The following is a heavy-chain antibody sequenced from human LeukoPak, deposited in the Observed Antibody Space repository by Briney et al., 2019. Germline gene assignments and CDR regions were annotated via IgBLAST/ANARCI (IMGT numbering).Heavy chain of an antibody. CDR1: GFTLSRYS. Sequence: GGSLRLSCAASGFTLSRYSMNWVRQAPGKGLEWVSSISSGSSYIYYAGSVKGRFTISRDNAKNSLYLQMNSLRAEDTAVYYCAELGITMIGGVWGKGTTVTVSS. CDR2: ISSGSSYI. CDR3: AELGITMIGGV. J-gene: IGHJ6*04. D-gene: IGHD3-10*02. V-gene: IGHV3-21*01.